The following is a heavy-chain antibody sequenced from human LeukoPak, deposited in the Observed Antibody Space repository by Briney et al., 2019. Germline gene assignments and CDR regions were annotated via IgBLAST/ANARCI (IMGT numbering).Heavy chain of an antibody. CDR2: INHSGST. CDR3: AKGHGRSGSSTDY. Sequence: SETLSLTCAVYGGSFSGYYWSWIRQPPGKGLEWIGEINHSGSTNYNPSLKSRVTISVDTSKNQFSLKLSSVTAADTAVYYCAKGHGRSGSSTDYWGQGTLVTVSS. V-gene: IGHV4-34*01. CDR1: GGSFSGYY. J-gene: IGHJ4*02. D-gene: IGHD3-10*01.